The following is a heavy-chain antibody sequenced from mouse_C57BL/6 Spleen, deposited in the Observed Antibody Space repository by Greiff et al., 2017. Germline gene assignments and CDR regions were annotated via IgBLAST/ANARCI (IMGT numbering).Heavy chain of an antibody. V-gene: IGHV1-22*01. J-gene: IGHJ2*01. CDR1: GYTFTDSI. CDR2: INPDNGGT. D-gene: IGHD1-1*01. CDR3: AGATDYFDY. Sequence: EVQLQQSGPELVKPGASVKISCKASGYTFTDSIMHWVKQSHGKSLEWIGYINPDNGGTSYNRKFKGKATLTVNKSSSTAYLELRSLTSGDSAVYYCAGATDYFDYWGQGTTLTVSS.